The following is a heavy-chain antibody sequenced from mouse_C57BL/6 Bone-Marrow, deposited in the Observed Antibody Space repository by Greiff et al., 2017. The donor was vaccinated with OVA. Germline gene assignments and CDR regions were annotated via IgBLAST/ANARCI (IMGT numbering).Heavy chain of an antibody. V-gene: IGHV1-7*01. CDR1: CYTFPCYC. D-gene: IGHD2-1*01. J-gene: IGHJ3*01. CDR2: INPSSGYT. CDR3: ASYYGNYFAY. Sequence: VKLQESGADLANPGASVTLSCQASCYTFPCYCMHWVKPRPGQCLDLIGYINPSSGYTKYNQKFKDKATLTADKSSSTAYMQLSSLTYEDSAVYYCASYYGNYFAYWGQGTLVTVSA.